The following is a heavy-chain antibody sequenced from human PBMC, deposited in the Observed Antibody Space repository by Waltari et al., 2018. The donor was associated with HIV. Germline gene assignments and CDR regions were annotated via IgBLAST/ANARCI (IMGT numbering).Heavy chain of an antibody. CDR3: AKVNYGDYVGAFDI. J-gene: IGHJ3*02. Sequence: EVQLVESGGGLVQPGRSLRLSCAASGFTFDDYAMNCVWQAPVKGLEWVSGIRWNSGSIGYADSVKGRFTISRDNAKNSLYLQMNSLRAEDTALYYCAKVNYGDYVGAFDIWGQGTMVTVSS. CDR1: GFTFDDYA. CDR2: IRWNSGSI. V-gene: IGHV3-9*01. D-gene: IGHD4-17*01.